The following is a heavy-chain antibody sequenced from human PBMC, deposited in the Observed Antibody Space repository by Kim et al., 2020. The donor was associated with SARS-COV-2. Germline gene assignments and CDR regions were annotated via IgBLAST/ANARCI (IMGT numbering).Heavy chain of an antibody. CDR1: GGSISSSSYY. V-gene: IGHV4-39*01. CDR2: IYYSGST. Sequence: SETLSLTCTVSGGSISSSSYYWGWIRQPPGKGLEWIGSIYYSGSTYYNPSLKXRPTXRXDTSKNQFSLKLXSVXAADTAVYYCXXXXXXXGLVRGGIIXPXXYWGQXXXVTVSS. J-gene: IGHJ4*02. CDR3: XXXXXXXGLVRGGIIXPXXY. D-gene: IGHD3-10*01.